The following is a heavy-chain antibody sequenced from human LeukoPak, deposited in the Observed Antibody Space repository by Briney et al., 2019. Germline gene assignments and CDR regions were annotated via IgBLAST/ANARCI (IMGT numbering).Heavy chain of an antibody. Sequence: GASVKVFCKASGYTFTGYYIHWVRQAPGQGLEWMGWINPNSGGTNYAQKFQGRVTMTRDTSISTAYMELSRLRSDDTAVYYCARDVGFGDIVDVGGWFDPWGQGTLVTVSS. CDR1: GYTFTGYY. D-gene: IGHD2-15*01. CDR3: ARDVGFGDIVDVGGWFDP. CDR2: INPNSGGT. J-gene: IGHJ5*02. V-gene: IGHV1-2*02.